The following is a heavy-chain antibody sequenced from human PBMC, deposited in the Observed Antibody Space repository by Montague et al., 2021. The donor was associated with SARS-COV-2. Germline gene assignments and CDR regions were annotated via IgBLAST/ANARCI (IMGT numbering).Heavy chain of an antibody. J-gene: IGHJ4*02. Sequence: SLRLSCAASGFTFSSYSMNWVRQAPGKGLEWVSSISSSSSYIYYADSVKGRFTISRDNAKNSLYLQMNSLRAEDTAVYYCARGVGGSGTRSLWGQGTLVTVSS. CDR3: ARGVGGSGTRSL. D-gene: IGHD2-2*01. CDR1: GFTFSSYS. CDR2: ISSSSSYI. V-gene: IGHV3-21*01.